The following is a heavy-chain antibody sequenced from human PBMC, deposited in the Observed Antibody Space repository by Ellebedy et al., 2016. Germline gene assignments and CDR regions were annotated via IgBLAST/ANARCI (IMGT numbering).Heavy chain of an antibody. CDR1: GGSISGYY. CDR3: ARAFGGPYYFDY. CDR2: ISYNGNT. J-gene: IGHJ4*02. V-gene: IGHV4-59*01. Sequence: SETLSLTCAVSGGSISGYYWSWIRQPPGKGLEWIGYISYNGNTNYNPSLKTRVNISVDTSKNQFSLKLDSVTAADTAVYSCARAFGGPYYFDYWGQGTLVTVSS. D-gene: IGHD2-15*01.